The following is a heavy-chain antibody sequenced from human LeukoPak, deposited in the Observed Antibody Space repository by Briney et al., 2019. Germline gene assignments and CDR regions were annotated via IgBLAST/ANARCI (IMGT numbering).Heavy chain of an antibody. D-gene: IGHD3-3*01. CDR3: ARAGVDTSGYYYQGFDY. J-gene: IGHJ4*02. CDR1: GFTFSSYW. V-gene: IGHV3-7*01. CDR2: IKQDGSEK. Sequence: GGSLRLSCEASGFTFSSYWMSWVRQASGKGLEWVANIKQDGSEKYYVDSVKGRFTISRDNAKNSLYLQMNSLTAEDTAVYYCARAGVDTSGYYYQGFDYWGQGTLVTVSS.